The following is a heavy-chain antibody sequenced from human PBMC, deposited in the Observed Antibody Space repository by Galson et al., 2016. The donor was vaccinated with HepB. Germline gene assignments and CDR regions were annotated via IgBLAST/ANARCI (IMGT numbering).Heavy chain of an antibody. D-gene: IGHD2-21*02. CDR3: AKDAILGCGVDGYVHY. Sequence: SLRLSCAGSGFNFKNYGMHWVRQAPGKGLEWVAVISSDGSKKYFSDSVKGRFTVSRDNSKNTLFLQMACLRAEDTAVYYCAKDAILGCGVDGYVHYWGQGTLVTVSS. J-gene: IGHJ4*02. V-gene: IGHV3-30*18. CDR1: GFNFKNYG. CDR2: ISSDGSKK.